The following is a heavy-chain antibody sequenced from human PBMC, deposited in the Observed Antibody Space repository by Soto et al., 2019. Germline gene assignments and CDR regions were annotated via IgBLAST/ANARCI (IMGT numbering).Heavy chain of an antibody. CDR3: ARDPYYYDSSGYSPPDI. D-gene: IGHD3-22*01. CDR2: INPSGGST. Sequence: ASVKVSCKASGYTFTSYYMHWVRQAPGQGLEWMGIINPSGGSTSYAQKFQGRVTMTRDTSTSTVHMELSSLRSEDTAVYYCARDPYYYDSSGYSPPDIWGQGTMVTVSS. V-gene: IGHV1-46*01. J-gene: IGHJ3*02. CDR1: GYTFTSYY.